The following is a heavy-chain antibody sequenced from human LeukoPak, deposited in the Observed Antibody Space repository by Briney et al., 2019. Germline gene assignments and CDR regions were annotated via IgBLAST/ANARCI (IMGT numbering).Heavy chain of an antibody. CDR1: GFTFSSYG. V-gene: IGHV3-23*01. CDR2: ISGSGGST. CDR3: ARASGYGWDY. J-gene: IGHJ4*02. Sequence: GGSLRLSCAASGFTFSSYGMSWVRQAPGKGLEWVSAISGSGGSTYYADSVKGRFTMSRDNAKNSLYLQMNSLRAEDTAVYYCARASGYGWDYWGQGTLVTVSS. D-gene: IGHD5-12*01.